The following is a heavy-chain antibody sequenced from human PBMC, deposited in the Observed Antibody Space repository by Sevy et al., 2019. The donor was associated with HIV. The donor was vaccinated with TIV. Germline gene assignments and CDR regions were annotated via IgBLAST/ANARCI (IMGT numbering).Heavy chain of an antibody. V-gene: IGHV3-66*01. J-gene: IGHJ4*02. D-gene: IGHD3-22*01. CDR1: GFTVSSNY. CDR3: ARVNYYDSSGYPY. Sequence: GGSLRLSCAASGFTVSSNYMSWVHQAPGKGLEWVSVIYSGGSTYYADSVKGRFTMSRDNSKNTLYLQMNSLRAEDTAVYYCARVNYYDSSGYPYWGQGTLVTVSS. CDR2: IYSGGST.